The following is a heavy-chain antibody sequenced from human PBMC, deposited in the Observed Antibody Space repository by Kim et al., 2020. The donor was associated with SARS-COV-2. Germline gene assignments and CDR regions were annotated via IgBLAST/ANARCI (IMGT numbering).Heavy chain of an antibody. J-gene: IGHJ4*02. CDR3: ARGAVSGGVDY. CDR1: GGTFSSYA. D-gene: IGHD6-19*01. CDR2: IIPILGIA. V-gene: IGHV1-69*04. Sequence: SVKVSCKASGGTFSSYAISWVRQAPGQGLEWMGRIIPILGIANYAQKFQGRVTITADKSTSTAYMELSSLRSEDTAVYYCARGAVSGGVDYWGQGTLVTVSS.